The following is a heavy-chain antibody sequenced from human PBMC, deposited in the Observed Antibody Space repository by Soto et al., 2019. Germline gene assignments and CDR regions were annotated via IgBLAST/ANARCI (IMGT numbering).Heavy chain of an antibody. V-gene: IGHV5-51*01. CDR1: GYSFTSYW. D-gene: IGHD6-6*01. CDR3: ARVYSSSSYYYYYYGMDV. Sequence: PGESLKISCKGSGYSFTSYWIGWVRQMPGKGLEWMGIIYPGDSDTRYSPSFQGQVTISADKSISTAYLQWSSLKASDTAMYYCARVYSSSSYYYYYYGMDVWGQGTTVTV. CDR2: IYPGDSDT. J-gene: IGHJ6*02.